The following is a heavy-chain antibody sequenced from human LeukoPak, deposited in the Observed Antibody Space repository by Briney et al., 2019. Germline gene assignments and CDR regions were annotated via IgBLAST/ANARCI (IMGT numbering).Heavy chain of an antibody. D-gene: IGHD3-10*01. CDR1: GFTFRMYA. CDR3: ATSMVRGLMPYYYYAMDV. Sequence: PGGSLRLSCAASGFTFRMYAMTWVRQAPGKGLEWVATVSGGVGSTYYADSVKGRFTISRGNSKNTVYLQLNSLRADDTAVFYCATSMVRGLMPYYYYAMDVWGQGTTVTVSS. V-gene: IGHV3-23*01. CDR2: VSGGVGST. J-gene: IGHJ6*02.